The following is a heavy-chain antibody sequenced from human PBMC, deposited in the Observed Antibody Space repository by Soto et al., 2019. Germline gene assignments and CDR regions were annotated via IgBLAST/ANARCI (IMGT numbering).Heavy chain of an antibody. J-gene: IGHJ4*02. CDR1: GYTFTSYG. V-gene: IGHV1-18*01. D-gene: IGHD3-10*01. CDR2: ISAHNGNT. Sequence: QVHLVQSGAEVKKPGASVKVSCKASGYTFTSYGITWVRQAPGQGLEWMGWISAHNGNTDYAQKLQGRVIVTRDTSTSTAYMELRSVRSDDTAVYYGARGRYGGYWGQGALVTVSS. CDR3: ARGRYGGY.